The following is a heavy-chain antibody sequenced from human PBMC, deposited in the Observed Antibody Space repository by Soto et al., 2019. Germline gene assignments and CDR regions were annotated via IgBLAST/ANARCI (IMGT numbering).Heavy chain of an antibody. CDR1: GASISGFY. V-gene: IGHV4-34*01. CDR3: ARDRPHLHETTGRLDS. J-gene: IGHJ4*02. D-gene: IGHD1-7*01. Sequence: PSETLSLTCTVSGASISGFYWSWIRQPPGKGLEWIGEINHSGSTNYNPSLKSRVTISVDTSKNQFSLRLTSVTAADTAVYYCARDRPHLHETTGRLDSSAQGMLVTVSS. CDR2: INHSGST.